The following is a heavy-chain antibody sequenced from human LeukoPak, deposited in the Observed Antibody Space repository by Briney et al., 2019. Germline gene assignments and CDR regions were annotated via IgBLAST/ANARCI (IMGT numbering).Heavy chain of an antibody. D-gene: IGHD1-26*01. Sequence: ASVKVSCKASGYTFTSYGISWVRQAPGQGLEWMGGIIPIFGTANYAQKFQGRVTITADESTSTAYMELSSLRSEDTAVYYCARPLSVGASDAFDIWGQGTMVTVSS. CDR3: ARPLSVGASDAFDI. CDR1: GYTFTSYG. J-gene: IGHJ3*02. V-gene: IGHV1-69*13. CDR2: IIPIFGTA.